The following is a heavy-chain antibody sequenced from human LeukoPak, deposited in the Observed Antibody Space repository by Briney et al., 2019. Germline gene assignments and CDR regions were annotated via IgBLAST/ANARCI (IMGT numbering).Heavy chain of an antibody. CDR1: GFTFSSYT. J-gene: IGHJ4*02. CDR2: ISGSSGST. D-gene: IGHD2-2*01. V-gene: IGHV3-23*01. Sequence: GGSLSLSCAASGFTFSSYTRSWVRQAPGKELQWVSAISGSSGSTYYANSVKSRFTISRDNSKNTLYLQMNSLRAEDTAVYYCAEVLRYCSSTSCYPDYFDYWGQGTLVTVSS. CDR3: AEVLRYCSSTSCYPDYFDY.